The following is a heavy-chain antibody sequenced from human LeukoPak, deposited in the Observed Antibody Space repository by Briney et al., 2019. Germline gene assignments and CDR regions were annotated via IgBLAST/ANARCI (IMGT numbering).Heavy chain of an antibody. D-gene: IGHD3-22*01. Sequence: ASVKVSRKASGYTFTGYYMHWVRQAPGQGLEWMGWINPNSGGTNYAQKFQGRVTMTRDTSISTAYMELSRLRSDDTAVYYCAREAGGYYYDSSGYSDYWGQGTLVTVSS. CDR1: GYTFTGYY. CDR2: INPNSGGT. J-gene: IGHJ4*02. V-gene: IGHV1-2*02. CDR3: AREAGGYYYDSSGYSDY.